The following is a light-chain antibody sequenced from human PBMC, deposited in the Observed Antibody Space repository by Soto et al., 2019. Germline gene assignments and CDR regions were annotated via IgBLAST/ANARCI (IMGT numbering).Light chain of an antibody. J-gene: IGKJ1*01. CDR3: QQYDRSWT. CDR1: QSVSHNY. V-gene: IGKV3-20*01. CDR2: GAS. Sequence: EIVLTQSPGTLSLSPGERATLSCRASQSVSHNYLAWYQQKPGQSPTLLTYGASSRATGIPDRFSGSGSGTDFILTISRLEPEDFAVYYCQQYDRSWTFGQGTKVEIK.